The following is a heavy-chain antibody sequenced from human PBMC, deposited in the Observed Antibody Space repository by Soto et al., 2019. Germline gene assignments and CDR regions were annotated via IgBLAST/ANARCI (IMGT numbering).Heavy chain of an antibody. CDR1: GGSISSYY. Sequence: ETLSLTCTVSGGSISSYYWSWIRQPPGKGLEWIGYIYYSGSTNYNPSLKSRVTISVDTSKNQFSLKLSSVTAADTAVYYCASSRWGGYYFDYWGQGTLVTVSS. CDR2: IYYSGST. V-gene: IGHV4-59*08. J-gene: IGHJ4*02. CDR3: ASSRWGGYYFDY. D-gene: IGHD3-16*01.